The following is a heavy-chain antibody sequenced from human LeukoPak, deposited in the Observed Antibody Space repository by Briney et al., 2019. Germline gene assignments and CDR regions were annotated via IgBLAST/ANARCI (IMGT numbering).Heavy chain of an antibody. CDR3: ARAVGWYMGAIDY. J-gene: IGHJ4*01. CDR2: INHSGST. V-gene: IGHV4-34*01. Sequence: SETLSLTCAVYGGSFSGYYWSWIRQPPGKGLEWIGEINHSGSTNYNPSLKSRVTISVDTSKNQFSLKLSSVTAADTAVYYCARAVGWYMGAIDYWGQEPWSPSPQ. D-gene: IGHD6-19*01. CDR1: GGSFSGYY.